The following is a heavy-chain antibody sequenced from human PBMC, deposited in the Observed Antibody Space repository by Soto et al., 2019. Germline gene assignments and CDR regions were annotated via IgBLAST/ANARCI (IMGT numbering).Heavy chain of an antibody. J-gene: IGHJ4*01. CDR3: ARGVLH. Sequence: SESLSLTCLLSARSTTRVGHDCTWIRQHQGTGREGIRHISNSGSTYEDRSPKSRVTISVDTSRNQFSLIVNSVTAADTAVYYCARGVLHWGQGTLVTVS. CDR2: ISNSGST. CDR1: ARSTTRVGHD. V-gene: IGHV4-31*03.